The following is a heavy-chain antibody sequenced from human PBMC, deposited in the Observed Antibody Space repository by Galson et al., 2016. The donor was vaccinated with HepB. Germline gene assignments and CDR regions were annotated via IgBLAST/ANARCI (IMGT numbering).Heavy chain of an antibody. V-gene: IGHV4-59*01. Sequence: ETLSLTCTVSGDSLSTYYWNWIRQSPGKRLEWIGNIYSSGTARYNPSLQSRVTLFVDTAKNQFSLELTSVTAADMGVYYCARGFSYAHWFESWGQGTLVIVSS. CDR3: ARGFSYAHWFES. CDR2: IYSSGTA. CDR1: GDSLSTYY. J-gene: IGHJ5*01. D-gene: IGHD3-16*01.